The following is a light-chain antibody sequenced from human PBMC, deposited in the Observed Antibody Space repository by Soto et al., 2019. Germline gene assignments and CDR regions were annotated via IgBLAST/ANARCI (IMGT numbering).Light chain of an antibody. CDR1: QSVGGS. CDR3: QQYESSPRT. CDR2: HTS. J-gene: IGKJ3*01. Sequence: ETVLTQSPGTLSLSPGERATLSCRASQSVGGSLAWYQQRPGQAPRLLVYHTSNRATGIPDRFSASGSGTDFTLTISRLEPEDFAVYYCQQYESSPRTFGPGTKVDIK. V-gene: IGKV3-20*01.